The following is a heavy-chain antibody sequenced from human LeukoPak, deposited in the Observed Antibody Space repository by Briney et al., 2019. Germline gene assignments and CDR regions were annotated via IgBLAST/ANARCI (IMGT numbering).Heavy chain of an antibody. CDR3: ARDLCSSTSCYRDLSDY. V-gene: IGHV1-69*05. D-gene: IGHD2-2*01. CDR1: GGTFSSYA. J-gene: IGHJ4*02. Sequence: SVKVSCKASGGTFSSYAISWVRQAPGQGLEWMGRIIPIFGTANYAQEFQGRVTITTDESTSTAYMELRSLRSDDTAVYYCARDLCSSTSCYRDLSDYWGQGTLVTVSS. CDR2: IIPIFGTA.